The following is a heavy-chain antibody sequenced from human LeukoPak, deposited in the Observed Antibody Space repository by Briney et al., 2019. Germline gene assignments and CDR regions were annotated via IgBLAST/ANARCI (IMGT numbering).Heavy chain of an antibody. CDR1: GFTFGDYA. CDR3: ARDRTSRGYSYGVDY. V-gene: IGHV3-49*04. CDR2: IRRRGYGGTI. D-gene: IGHD5-18*01. Sequence: GSLRLSCTGSGFTFGDYAMSWVCQAPGKGLEWVGFIRRRGYGGTIEYAASVRGRFTISRDDSKSIAYLQMNSLKAEDTAVYYCARDRTSRGYSYGVDYWGQGTLVTVSS. J-gene: IGHJ4*02.